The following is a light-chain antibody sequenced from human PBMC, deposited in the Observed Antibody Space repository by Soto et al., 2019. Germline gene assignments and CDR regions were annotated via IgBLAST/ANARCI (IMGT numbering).Light chain of an antibody. CDR3: LLSYSGPRV. V-gene: IGLV7-46*01. Sequence: AVVTQEPSLTVSPGGTVTLTCGSSTGAVTSGHYPYWFQQKPGQGPKTLIYDTSNKHSWTPARFSGSLLGGKAALTLSGAQPEDEAEYYCLLSYSGPRVFGGGTQLTVL. J-gene: IGLJ2*01. CDR1: TGAVTSGHY. CDR2: DTS.